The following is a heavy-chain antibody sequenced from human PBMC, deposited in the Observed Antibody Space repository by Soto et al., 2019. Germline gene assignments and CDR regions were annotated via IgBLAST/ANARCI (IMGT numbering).Heavy chain of an antibody. CDR1: GGSVSNSQYF. CDR3: ARRNSCSSSSCKYAGYYMDV. Sequence: SETLSLTCTVSGGSVSNSQYFWVWLRQPPGKGLERIGTISHSGSVRYNPSLNSPFTISVDTSRNQFSLSLPSVTAADTAVFYCARRNSCSSSSCKYAGYYMDVWGKGTAVTVSS. CDR2: ISHSGSV. D-gene: IGHD2-2*01. J-gene: IGHJ6*03. V-gene: IGHV4-39*01.